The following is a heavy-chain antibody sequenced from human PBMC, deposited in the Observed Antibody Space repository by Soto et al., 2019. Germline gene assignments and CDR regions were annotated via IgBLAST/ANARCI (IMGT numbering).Heavy chain of an antibody. CDR2: IYYSGST. V-gene: IGHV4-59*01. CDR1: GGSISSYY. D-gene: IGHD3-9*01. Sequence: LSLTCTVSGGSISSYYWSWIRQPPGKGLEWIGYIYYSGSTNYNPSLKSRVTISVDTSKNQFSLKLSSVTAADTAVYYCAREVNYDILTGYFRSYNWFDPWGQGTLVTVS. CDR3: AREVNYDILTGYFRSYNWFDP. J-gene: IGHJ5*02.